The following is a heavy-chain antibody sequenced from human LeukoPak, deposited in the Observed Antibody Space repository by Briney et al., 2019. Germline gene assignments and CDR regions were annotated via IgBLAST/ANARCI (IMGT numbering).Heavy chain of an antibody. CDR1: GFTFSDYD. D-gene: IGHD1-1*01. J-gene: IGHJ4*02. CDR3: VRVAKERVGGVYYFDY. Sequence: GGSLRLSCAASGFTFSDYDMRWVRQATGKGREWVSSIGTAGDTYYTGSVKGRFTISRENAKNSLYLQMNSLRAGDTAVYYCVRVAKERVGGVYYFDYWGQGTPVTVSS. CDR2: IGTAGDT. V-gene: IGHV3-13*01.